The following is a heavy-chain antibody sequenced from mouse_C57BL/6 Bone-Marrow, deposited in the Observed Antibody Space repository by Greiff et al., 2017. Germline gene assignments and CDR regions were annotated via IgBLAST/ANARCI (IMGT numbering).Heavy chain of an antibody. J-gene: IGHJ4*01. CDR3: ARGITTVVAEGMDY. CDR2: IHPNSGST. Sequence: QVQLQQPGAELVKPGASVKLSCKASGYTFTSYWMHWVKQRPGQGLEWIGMIHPNSGSTNYNEKFKSKATLTVDKSASTAYMQLSSLTSEDSAVYYCARGITTVVAEGMDYWGQGTSVTVSS. D-gene: IGHD1-1*01. CDR1: GYTFTSYW. V-gene: IGHV1-64*01.